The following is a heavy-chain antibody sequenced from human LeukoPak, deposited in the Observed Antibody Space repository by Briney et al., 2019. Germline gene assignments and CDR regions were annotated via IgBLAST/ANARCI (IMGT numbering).Heavy chain of an antibody. CDR3: ARDEIIYGTSFDY. J-gene: IGHJ4*02. V-gene: IGHV1-69*06. Sequence: ASVKVSCKASGGTFSSYAISWVRQAPGQGLEWMGRIIPIFGTANYAQKFQGRVTITADKSTSTAYMELSSLRSEDTAVYCCARDEIIYGTSFDYWGQGTLVTVSS. CDR2: IIPIFGTA. CDR1: GGTFSSYA. D-gene: IGHD2/OR15-2a*01.